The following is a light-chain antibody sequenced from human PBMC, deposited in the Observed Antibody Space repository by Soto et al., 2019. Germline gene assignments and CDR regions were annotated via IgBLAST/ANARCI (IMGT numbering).Light chain of an antibody. CDR2: DAS. CDR1: QDMKNY. V-gene: IGKV1-33*01. CDR3: QQTDHVPF. J-gene: IGKJ4*01. Sequence: DIQMTQSPSSLSASVGDRVTITCRASQDMKNYLNWYQHKPGKAPKLLIYDASFLETGVPPRFSGSSSRKDSTLTITSLQHEDIATYYCQQTDHVPFFGGGTKVEIK.